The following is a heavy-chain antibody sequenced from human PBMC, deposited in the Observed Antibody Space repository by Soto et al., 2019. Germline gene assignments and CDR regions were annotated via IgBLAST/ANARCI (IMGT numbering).Heavy chain of an antibody. V-gene: IGHV3-48*01. J-gene: IGHJ6*03. D-gene: IGHD2-21*01. Sequence: GGSLRLSCAASGFTFSDYSMNWVRQAPGRGLEWVSYISSSSFTIHYADSVEGRFAISRDNAKNSLYLQMNSLRAEDTAVYYYAKGIQGPYYYYMDVWGKGTTV. CDR2: ISSSSFTI. CDR3: AKGIQGPYYYYMDV. CDR1: GFTFSDYS.